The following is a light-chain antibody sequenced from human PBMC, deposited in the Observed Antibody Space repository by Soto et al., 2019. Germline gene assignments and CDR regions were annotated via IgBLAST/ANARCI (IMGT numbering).Light chain of an antibody. CDR2: GAS. Sequence: TQSPGTLSLTPGERATLSCRASQSVSSNLAWYQQKPGQSPRLLIYGASTRATGIPARFSGSGSGTEFTLTISSLQSEDFAVYYCQQYNIWPPYTFGQGTKVDIK. V-gene: IGKV3-15*01. CDR1: QSVSSN. J-gene: IGKJ2*01. CDR3: QQYNIWPPYT.